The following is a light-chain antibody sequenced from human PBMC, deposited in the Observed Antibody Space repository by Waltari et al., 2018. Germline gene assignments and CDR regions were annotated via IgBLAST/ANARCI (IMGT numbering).Light chain of an antibody. CDR1: SRDVGSYDL. V-gene: IGLV2-23*02. J-gene: IGLJ2*01. CDR3: CSYAGSSTFT. CDR2: EVY. Sequence: QSALTQPASVSGSPGQSITISCTGTSRDVGSYDLVSWYQQHPGKAPNLMIYEVYKRPSGVSKRFSGSKSGNTASLTISGLQAEDEADYYCCSYAGSSTFTFGGGTKLTVL.